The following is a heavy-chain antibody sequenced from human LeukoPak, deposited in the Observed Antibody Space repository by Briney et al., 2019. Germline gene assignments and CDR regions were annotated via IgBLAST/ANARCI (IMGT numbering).Heavy chain of an antibody. J-gene: IGHJ4*02. Sequence: PGGSLRLSCAASGFTFSSYNMNWVRQAPGKGLEWVSSITSSSSYIYYADSVKGRFTISRDNAKNSLYLQMNSLRAEDTAAYYCAKCVVAADFDYWGQGTLVTVSS. CDR3: AKCVVAADFDY. CDR2: ITSSSSYI. CDR1: GFTFSSYN. V-gene: IGHV3-21*04. D-gene: IGHD2-15*01.